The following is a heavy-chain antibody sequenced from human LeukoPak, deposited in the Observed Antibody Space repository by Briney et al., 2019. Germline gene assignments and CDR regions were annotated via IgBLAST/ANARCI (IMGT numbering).Heavy chain of an antibody. J-gene: IGHJ4*02. D-gene: IGHD5-18*01. CDR2: IYSSGDT. CDR3: ARELRGYSYGWFDY. V-gene: IGHV3-53*01. Sequence: GGSLRLSCAASGFTVSSNYMSWVRQAPGKGLDWVSVIYSSGDTYYADSVKGRFTISRDNSKNTLYLQMNSLRAEDTAVYYCARELRGYSYGWFDYWGQGALVTVSS. CDR1: GFTVSSNY.